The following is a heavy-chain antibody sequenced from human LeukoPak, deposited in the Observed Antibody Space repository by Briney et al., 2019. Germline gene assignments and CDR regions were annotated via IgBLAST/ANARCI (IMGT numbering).Heavy chain of an antibody. CDR3: ARDWDSSGPYYFDY. CDR2: INWNGGST. V-gene: IGHV3-20*04. D-gene: IGHD6-19*01. Sequence: GGSLRLSCAAPGFTFDDYGMSWVRRAPGKGLEWVSGINWNGGSTGYADSVKGRFTISRDNSKNSLYLQMNSLRAEDTAVYYCARDWDSSGPYYFDYWGQGTLVTVSS. CDR1: GFTFDDYG. J-gene: IGHJ4*02.